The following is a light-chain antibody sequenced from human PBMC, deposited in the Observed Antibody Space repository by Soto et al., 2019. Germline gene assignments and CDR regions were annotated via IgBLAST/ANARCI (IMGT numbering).Light chain of an antibody. CDR3: QQYGSSRLT. Sequence: EIVLTQSPGTLSLSPGERVTLSCRASQSVTSSYLAWYQQKPDQAPRLLIYGASTRATGIPDRFSGSGSGTDFTLTISRLEPEDFAVYYCQQYGSSRLTFGGGTKVEIK. V-gene: IGKV3-20*01. CDR1: QSVTSSY. CDR2: GAS. J-gene: IGKJ4*01.